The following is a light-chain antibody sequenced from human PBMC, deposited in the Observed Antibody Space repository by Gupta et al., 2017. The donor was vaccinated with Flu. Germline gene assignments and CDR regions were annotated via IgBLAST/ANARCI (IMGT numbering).Light chain of an antibody. CDR3: SSYAGGNIGL. CDR2: EVI. J-gene: IGLJ3*02. V-gene: IGLV2-8*01. CDR1: SSDVGAYNY. Sequence: QSALTQPPSASGSPGQSVTISCTGTSSDVGAYNYVSWYQQHPGKAPKVMIHEVIKRPSGVPDRFSGSKSGTTALLTVSGLQADDEAYYYCSSYAGGNIGLFGGGTKLTVL.